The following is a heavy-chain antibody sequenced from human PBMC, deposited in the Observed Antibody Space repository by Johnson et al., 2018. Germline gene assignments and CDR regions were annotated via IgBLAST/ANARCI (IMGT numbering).Heavy chain of an antibody. V-gene: IGHV3-23*01. Sequence: VQSGGSLRLSCAASGFTFSDYAMTWVRQAPGNGLEWVSTIPNSGGSTYYADSVRGRFTISRDNSKNTLYLQMNSLRAEDTAIYYCVKDLHYYDGRGYFNRAHWGQGTLVTVSS. CDR1: GFTFSDYA. J-gene: IGHJ1*01. CDR2: IPNSGGST. D-gene: IGHD3-22*01. CDR3: VKDLHYYDGRGYFNRAH.